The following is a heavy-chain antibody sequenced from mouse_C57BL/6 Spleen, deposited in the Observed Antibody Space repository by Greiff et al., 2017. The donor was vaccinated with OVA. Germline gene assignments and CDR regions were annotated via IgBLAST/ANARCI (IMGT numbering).Heavy chain of an antibody. V-gene: IGHV1-7*01. J-gene: IGHJ1*03. CDR2: INPSSGYA. Sequence: QVQLQQSGAELAKPGASVKLSCKASGYTFTSYWMHWVKQRPGQGLEWIGYINPSSGYAKYNQKFKDKATLTADTSSSTAYMQLSSLTYEDSAVYYCARKYYGSSDGWYFDVWGTGTTVTVSS. D-gene: IGHD1-1*01. CDR1: GYTFTSYW. CDR3: ARKYYGSSDGWYFDV.